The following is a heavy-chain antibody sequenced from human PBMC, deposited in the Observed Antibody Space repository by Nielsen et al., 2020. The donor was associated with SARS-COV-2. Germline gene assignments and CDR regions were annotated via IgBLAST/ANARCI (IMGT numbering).Heavy chain of an antibody. V-gene: IGHV1-18*01. CDR1: GYTFTSYG. CDR3: ATDSNTAMVTVVY. J-gene: IGHJ4*02. Sequence: ASVKVSCKASGYTFTSYGISWVRQAPGQGLEWMGWISAYNGNTNYAQKFQGRVTMTRDTSISTAYMELSRLRSDDTAVYYCATDSNTAMVTVVYWGQGTLVTVSS. CDR2: ISAYNGNT. D-gene: IGHD5-18*01.